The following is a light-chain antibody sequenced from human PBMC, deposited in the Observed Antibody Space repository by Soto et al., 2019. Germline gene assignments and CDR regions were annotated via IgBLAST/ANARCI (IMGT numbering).Light chain of an antibody. J-gene: IGKJ1*01. Sequence: DIQMTQSPSTLSASVGDRVTITCRASQSISSWLAWYRQKPGKAPKLLIYDASSLESGVPSRFSGSGSGTEFTLTISSLQPDDFATYYCQQYNSYSTFGQGTKVDNK. V-gene: IGKV1-5*01. CDR3: QQYNSYST. CDR1: QSISSW. CDR2: DAS.